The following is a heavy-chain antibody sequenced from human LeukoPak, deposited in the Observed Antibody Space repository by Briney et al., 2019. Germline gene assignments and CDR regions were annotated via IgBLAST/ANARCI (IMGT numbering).Heavy chain of an antibody. D-gene: IGHD5-12*01. J-gene: IGHJ4*02. V-gene: IGHV3-30-3*01. CDR3: ARDHGIHSGYAPSTFDS. CDR1: GFTFSSYA. CDR2: ISYDGSNK. Sequence: PGRSLRLSCAASGFTFSSYAMHWVRQAPGKGLEWVAVISYDGSNKYYADSVKGRFTISRDNAKNSLYVQMNSLRDEDTAVYYCARDHGIHSGYAPSTFDSWGQGTLVTVSS.